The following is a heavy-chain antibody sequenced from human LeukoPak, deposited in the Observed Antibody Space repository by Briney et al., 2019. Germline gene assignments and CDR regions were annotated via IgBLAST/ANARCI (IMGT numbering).Heavy chain of an antibody. CDR1: GGSFSGYY. J-gene: IGHJ5*02. Sequence: KASETLSLTCAVYGGSFSGYYWSWIRQPPGKGLEWIGEINHSGSTNYNPSLKSRVTISVDTSKNQFSLKLSSVTAADTAVYYCARSIAAAGIPWFDPWGQRTLVTVSS. CDR3: ARSIAAAGIPWFDP. D-gene: IGHD6-13*01. CDR2: INHSGST. V-gene: IGHV4-34*01.